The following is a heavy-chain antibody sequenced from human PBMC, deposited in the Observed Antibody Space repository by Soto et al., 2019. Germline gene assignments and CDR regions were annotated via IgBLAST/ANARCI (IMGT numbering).Heavy chain of an antibody. CDR3: ARVARWNCHFDH. CDR1: GFTFSDYW. CDR2: IKQDGSEK. D-gene: IGHD1-7*01. Sequence: EVQLVESGGGLVQPGGSLRLSCAASGFTFSDYWMSWVRQAPGKGLEWVANIKQDGSEKDYVDSLKGRITISRDNGKNSLSLQMNSLRAEDTAVYYCARVARWNCHFDHWGQGTLVTVSS. J-gene: IGHJ4*02. V-gene: IGHV3-7*04.